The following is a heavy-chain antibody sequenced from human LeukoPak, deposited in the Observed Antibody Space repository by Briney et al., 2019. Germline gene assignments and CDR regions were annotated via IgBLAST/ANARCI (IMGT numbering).Heavy chain of an antibody. Sequence: ASVKVSCKASGYTFTGYYMHWVRQAPGQGIEWMGWINPNSGGTNYAQKFQGRVTMTRDTSISTAYMELSRLRSDDTAVYYCARDPTVTTYYYYGMDVWGQGTTVTVSS. V-gene: IGHV1-2*02. D-gene: IGHD4-11*01. CDR2: INPNSGGT. J-gene: IGHJ6*02. CDR1: GYTFTGYY. CDR3: ARDPTVTTYYYYGMDV.